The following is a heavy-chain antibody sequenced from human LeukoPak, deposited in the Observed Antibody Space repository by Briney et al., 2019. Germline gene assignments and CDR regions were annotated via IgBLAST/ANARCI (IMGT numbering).Heavy chain of an antibody. D-gene: IGHD3-10*01. Sequence: ASVKVSCKASGYTFTSYAMNWVRQAPGQGLEWMGWINTNTGNPTYAQGFTGRFVFSLDTSVSTAYLQISSLKAEDTAVYYCARTVRGVIPYYYMDVWGKGTTVTVSS. CDR3: ARTVRGVIPYYYMDV. CDR2: INTNTGNP. J-gene: IGHJ6*03. V-gene: IGHV7-4-1*02. CDR1: GYTFTSYA.